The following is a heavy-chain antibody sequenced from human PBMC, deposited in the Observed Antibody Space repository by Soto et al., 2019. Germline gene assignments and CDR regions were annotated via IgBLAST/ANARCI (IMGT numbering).Heavy chain of an antibody. D-gene: IGHD6-6*01. CDR3: ARRVATRQMGYYFDY. Sequence: SETLSLTCTVSGGSISSYYWSWIRQPPGKGLEWIGYIYYSGSTNYNPSLKSRVTTSVDTSKNQFSLKLSSVATADTAVYYCARRVATRQMGYYFDYWGQGTLVTVSS. J-gene: IGHJ4*02. V-gene: IGHV4-59*01. CDR2: IYYSGST. CDR1: GGSISSYY.